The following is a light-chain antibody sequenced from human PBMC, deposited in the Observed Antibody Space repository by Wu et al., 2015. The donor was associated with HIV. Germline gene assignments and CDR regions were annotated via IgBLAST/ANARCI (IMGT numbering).Light chain of an antibody. CDR2: KTS. CDR1: QSISSG. J-gene: IGKJ1*01. Sequence: DIQMTQSPSTLSASVGDRVTITCRASQSISSGLAWYQQKPGKAPKLLIYKTSNLESGVPSRFSGSGSGTEFTLTITSLQPDDFATYYCHQYNSYWTFGQGTKVEIK. V-gene: IGKV1-5*03. CDR3: HQYNSYWT.